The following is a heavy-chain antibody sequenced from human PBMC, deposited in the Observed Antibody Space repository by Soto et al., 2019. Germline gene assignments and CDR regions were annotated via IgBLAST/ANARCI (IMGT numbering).Heavy chain of an antibody. D-gene: IGHD1-26*01. CDR3: ARFSGSYTRGLDY. CDR1: GFTFSDHY. V-gene: IGHV3-72*01. J-gene: IGHJ4*02. Sequence: EVQLVESGGGLVQPGGSLRLSCAASGFTFSDHYMDWVRQAPGKGLEWVGRSGNKANSYSTEYAASVKSRFTISRDESKNSLYLQMNSLKTEDTAVYYCARFSGSYTRGLDYWGQGTLVTVSS. CDR2: SGNKANSYST.